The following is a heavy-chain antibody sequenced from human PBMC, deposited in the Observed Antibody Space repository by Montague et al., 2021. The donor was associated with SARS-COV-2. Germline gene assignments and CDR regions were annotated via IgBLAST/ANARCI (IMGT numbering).Heavy chain of an antibody. CDR2: ISSSSRYI. CDR3: ARALGIVVVIWNPDVYDI. CDR1: GFTFSSYN. J-gene: IGHJ3*02. Sequence: SRRLSCAASGFTFSSYNMNWVRQAPGKGLEWVSSISSSSRYIPYADSVKGRFTISRDNAKNSLYLQMNSLRAEDTAVYYCARALGIVVVIWNPDVYDIWGQGTMVTVSS. V-gene: IGHV3-21*01. D-gene: IGHD3-22*01.